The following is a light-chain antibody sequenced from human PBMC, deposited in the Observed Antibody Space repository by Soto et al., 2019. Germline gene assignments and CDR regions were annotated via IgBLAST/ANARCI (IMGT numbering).Light chain of an antibody. CDR3: SSYTSSSTHVI. CDR2: EVT. V-gene: IGLV2-14*01. Sequence: QSALTQPASVSGSLGQSITISCTGSNSDVGGYNYVSWYQQHPGKAPKLLIHEVTNRPSGVSDRFPGSKSANTASLTISGLQAEDEAHYYCSSYTSSSTHVIFGGGTKLTVL. CDR1: NSDVGGYNY. J-gene: IGLJ2*01.